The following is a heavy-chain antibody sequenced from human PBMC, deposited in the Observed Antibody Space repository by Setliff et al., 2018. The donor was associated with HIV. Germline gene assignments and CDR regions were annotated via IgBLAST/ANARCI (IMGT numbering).Heavy chain of an antibody. Sequence: SETLSLTCTVSGGSISNSRYYWSWIRQPPGKGLEWIGSIYYSGSTYYNPSLKSRVTISVDTSKNQFSLKMTSMTAADTAVYYCAAFFVTPLMTQDFWGQGTLVTVSS. CDR2: IYYSGST. D-gene: IGHD4-17*01. CDR1: GGSISNSRYY. V-gene: IGHV4-39*07. CDR3: AAFFVTPLMTQDF. J-gene: IGHJ4*02.